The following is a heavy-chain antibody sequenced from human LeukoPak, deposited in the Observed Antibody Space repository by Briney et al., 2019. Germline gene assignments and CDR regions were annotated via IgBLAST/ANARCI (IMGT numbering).Heavy chain of an antibody. V-gene: IGHV4-39*01. CDR2: IYYSGST. CDR3: ATPGGYYDSSGYFKDY. D-gene: IGHD3-22*01. J-gene: IGHJ4*02. CDR1: GGSIGSSSYY. Sequence: PSETLSLTCTVSGGSIGSSSYYWGWIRQPPGKGLEWIGSIYYSGSTYYNPSLKSRVTISVDTSKNQFSLKLSSVTAADTAVYYCATPGGYYDSSGYFKDYWGQGTLVTVSS.